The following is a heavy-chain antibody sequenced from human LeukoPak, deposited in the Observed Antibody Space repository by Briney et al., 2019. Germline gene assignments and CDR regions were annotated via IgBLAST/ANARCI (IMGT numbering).Heavy chain of an antibody. Sequence: GGSLRLSCGASGFTFSSNWMHWVRQAPGKGQVWVSRINEDGSTTNYADSVKGRSTIFRDNAKNTLYLQMNSLRAEDTAVYYCVRDLGGRSGHWGQGTLVTVSS. J-gene: IGHJ4*02. CDR1: GFTFSSNW. CDR3: VRDLGGRSGH. V-gene: IGHV3-74*01. CDR2: INEDGSTT. D-gene: IGHD1-26*01.